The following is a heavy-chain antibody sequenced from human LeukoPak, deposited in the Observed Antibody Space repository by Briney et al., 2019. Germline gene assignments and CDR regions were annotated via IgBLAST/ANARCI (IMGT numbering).Heavy chain of an antibody. CDR1: GGTFSSYA. V-gene: IGHV1-69*04. J-gene: IGHJ4*02. CDR2: IIPILGIA. D-gene: IGHD1-26*01. Sequence: SVKVSCKASGGTFSSYAISWVRQSPGQGLEWMGRIIPILGIANYAQKFQGRVTITADKSTSTAYMELSSLRSEDTAVYYCARAPSGYVDYWGQGTLVTVSS. CDR3: ARAPSGYVDY.